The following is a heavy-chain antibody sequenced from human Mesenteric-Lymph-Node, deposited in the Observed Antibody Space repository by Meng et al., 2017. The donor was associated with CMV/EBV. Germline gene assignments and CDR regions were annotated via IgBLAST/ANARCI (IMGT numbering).Heavy chain of an antibody. D-gene: IGHD6-13*01. V-gene: IGHV3-7*01. J-gene: IGHJ6*02. Sequence: GESLKISCAASGFTFSSYWMSWVRQAPGKGLEWVANIKQDGSEKYYVDSVKGRFTISRDNAKNSLYLQMNSLRAEDTAVYFCARRLKAAGRSFYATNVWGQGTTVTVSS. CDR2: IKQDGSEK. CDR1: GFTFSSYW. CDR3: ARRLKAAGRSFYATNV.